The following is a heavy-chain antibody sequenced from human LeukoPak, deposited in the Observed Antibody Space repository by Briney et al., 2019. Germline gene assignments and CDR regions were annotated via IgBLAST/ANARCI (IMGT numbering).Heavy chain of an antibody. Sequence: SETLSLTCTVSGGSISSYYCSWIRQPPGKGLEWIGYIYYSGSTNYNPSLKSRVTISVDTSKNQFSLKLSSVTAADTAVYYCARAELPSLFDYWGQGTLVTVSS. CDR2: IYYSGST. D-gene: IGHD1-7*01. J-gene: IGHJ4*02. CDR3: ARAELPSLFDY. CDR1: GGSISSYY. V-gene: IGHV4-59*01.